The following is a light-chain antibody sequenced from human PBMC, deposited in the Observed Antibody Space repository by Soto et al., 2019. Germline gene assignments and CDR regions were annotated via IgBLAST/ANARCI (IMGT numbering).Light chain of an antibody. CDR1: SSDVGGYNY. CDR3: SSYASSIYVV. Sequence: QSALTQPPSASGSPGQSVTISCTGTSSDVGGYNYVSWYQQHPGKAPKLMIYEVSKRPSGVPDRFSGSKSGNTASLTVAGLPAEDEADYYCSSYASSIYVVFGGGTKLTVL. J-gene: IGLJ2*01. CDR2: EVS. V-gene: IGLV2-8*01.